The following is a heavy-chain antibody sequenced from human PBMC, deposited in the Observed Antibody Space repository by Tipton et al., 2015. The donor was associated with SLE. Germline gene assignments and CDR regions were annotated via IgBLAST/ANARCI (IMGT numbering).Heavy chain of an antibody. Sequence: TLSLTCTVSGGSISSGSYYWSWIRQPAGKGLEWIGRIYTSGSTNYNPSLKSRVTISVDTSKNQLSLKLSSVTAADTAVYYCAARTGDVLYYYYMDVWGKGTTVTVSS. J-gene: IGHJ6*03. CDR3: AARTGDVLYYYYMDV. CDR2: IYTSGST. CDR1: GGSISSGSYY. V-gene: IGHV4-61*02. D-gene: IGHD7-27*01.